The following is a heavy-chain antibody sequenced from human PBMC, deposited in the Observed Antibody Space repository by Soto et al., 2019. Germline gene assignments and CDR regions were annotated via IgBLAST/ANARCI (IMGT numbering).Heavy chain of an antibody. V-gene: IGHV4-30-4*01. CDR3: AREESFGGYGGYGIDC. CDR2: IYYSGST. Sequence: PSETLSLTCTVSGGSISSGDYYWSWIRQPPGKGLEWIGYIYYSGSTYYNPSLKSRVTISVDTSKNQFSLKLSSVTAADTAVYYWAREESFGGYGGYGIDCGGQETLVTVSS. CDR1: GGSISSGDYY. D-gene: IGHD5-12*01. J-gene: IGHJ4*02.